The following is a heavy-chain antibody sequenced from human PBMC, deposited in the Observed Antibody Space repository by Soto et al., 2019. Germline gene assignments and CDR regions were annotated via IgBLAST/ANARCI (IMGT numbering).Heavy chain of an antibody. Sequence: GGSLRLSCAASGFTFDDYAMHWVRQAPGKGLEWVSLISWDGGSTYYADSVKGRFTISRDNSKNSLYLQMNSLRAEDTALYYCAKGPGYDCWSGYYYYGMDVWGQGTTVTVSS. D-gene: IGHD3-3*01. CDR1: GFTFDDYA. CDR3: AKGPGYDCWSGYYYYGMDV. V-gene: IGHV3-43D*03. CDR2: ISWDGGST. J-gene: IGHJ6*02.